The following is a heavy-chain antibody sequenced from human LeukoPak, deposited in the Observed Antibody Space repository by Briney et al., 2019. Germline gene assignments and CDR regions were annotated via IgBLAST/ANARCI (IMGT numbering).Heavy chain of an antibody. J-gene: IGHJ4*02. V-gene: IGHV1-69*13. Sequence: SVKVSCKASGGTFSSYAISWVRQAPGQGLEWVGGIIPIFGTANYAQKFQGRVTITADESTSSAYMEMSSLRSEDTAVYYCARGSSSSPYYFDYWGQGTLVTVSS. CDR3: ARGSSSSPYYFDY. CDR1: GGTFSSYA. D-gene: IGHD6-6*01. CDR2: IIPIFGTA.